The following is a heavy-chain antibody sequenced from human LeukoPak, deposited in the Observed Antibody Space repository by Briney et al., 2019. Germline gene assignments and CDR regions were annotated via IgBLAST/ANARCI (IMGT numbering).Heavy chain of an antibody. Sequence: SGTLSLTCTVSGDSINSLDLWSWVRQPPGKGLEWIGEMYLSGTTHSNPSVKSRVTISIDKSKNQFFLNLSSVTAADTAVYYCAGLVGRYSSGLYYYYFDYWGQGTLATVSS. J-gene: IGHJ4*02. CDR1: GDSINSLDL. V-gene: IGHV4-4*02. CDR2: MYLSGTT. CDR3: AGLVGRYSSGLYYYYFDY. D-gene: IGHD3-22*01.